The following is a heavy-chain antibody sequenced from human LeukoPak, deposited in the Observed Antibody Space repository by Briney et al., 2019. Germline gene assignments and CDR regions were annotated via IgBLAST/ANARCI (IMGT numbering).Heavy chain of an antibody. J-gene: IGHJ5*02. V-gene: IGHV3-21*01. CDR1: GFTFSSYS. CDR2: IISSSSYI. Sequence: GGSLRLSCAASGFTFSSYSMNWVRQAPGKGLEWGSSIISSSSYIYYADSVKGRFTISRDNAKNSLYLQMNSLRAEDTAVYYCAGGIVVVPAANNWFDPWGQGTLVTVSS. CDR3: AGGIVVVPAANNWFDP. D-gene: IGHD2-2*01.